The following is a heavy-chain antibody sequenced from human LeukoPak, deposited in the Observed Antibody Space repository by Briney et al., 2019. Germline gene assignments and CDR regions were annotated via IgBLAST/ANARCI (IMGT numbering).Heavy chain of an antibody. Sequence: SETLSLTCTVSGDSISSTSYYWGWIRQPPGKGLERIGSIYYSGSTNYNPSLKSRVTISVDTSKNQFSLKLSSVTAADTAVYYCARPPNTGDRIAVAGLGYWGQGTLVTVSS. CDR3: ARPPNTGDRIAVAGLGY. CDR2: IYYSGST. D-gene: IGHD6-19*01. J-gene: IGHJ4*02. CDR1: GDSISSTSYY. V-gene: IGHV4-39*07.